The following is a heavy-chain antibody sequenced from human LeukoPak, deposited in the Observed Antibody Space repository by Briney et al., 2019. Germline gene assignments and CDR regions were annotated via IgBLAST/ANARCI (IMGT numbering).Heavy chain of an antibody. CDR3: ARERDIVVVVAADYDAFDI. J-gene: IGHJ3*02. Sequence: SETLSLTCAVYGGSFSGYYWSWIRQPPRKGLKWIGEINHSGSTNYNPSLKSRVTISVDTSKNQFSLKLSSVTAADTAVYYCARERDIVVVVAADYDAFDIWGQGTMVTVSS. CDR1: GGSFSGYY. V-gene: IGHV4-34*01. D-gene: IGHD2-15*01. CDR2: INHSGST.